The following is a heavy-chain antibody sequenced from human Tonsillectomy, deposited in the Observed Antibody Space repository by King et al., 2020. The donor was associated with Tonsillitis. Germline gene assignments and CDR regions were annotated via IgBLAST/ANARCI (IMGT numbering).Heavy chain of an antibody. J-gene: IGHJ4*02. Sequence: VQLVQSGGDLVQPEGSLRLSCVASGFTFTDYWMAWVRQAPGKGLEWVADIKGDGSKRYYVDSVKGRFTISRDNAKNSLYLQMNSLRAEATALYYCVRDDGKTPSAFDYWGQXXLXTVXS. CDR1: GFTFTDYW. CDR3: VRDDGKTPSAFDY. D-gene: IGHD4-23*01. V-gene: IGHV3-7*03. CDR2: IKGDGSKR.